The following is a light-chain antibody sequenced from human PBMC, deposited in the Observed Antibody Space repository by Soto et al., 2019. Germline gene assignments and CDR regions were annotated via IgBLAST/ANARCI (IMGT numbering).Light chain of an antibody. J-gene: IGKJ4*01. CDR2: DAS. Sequence: EIVFTQSPATLSLSPGERATLSCRAIQSVSSYLAWYEQKPGQAPRLLIYDASNRANGIPARFSGSGSGTDLTLTLSSLEPEDFAVYDGQQYNNWPPITFGGGTKVDIK. CDR3: QQYNNWPPIT. V-gene: IGKV3-11*01. CDR1: QSVSSY.